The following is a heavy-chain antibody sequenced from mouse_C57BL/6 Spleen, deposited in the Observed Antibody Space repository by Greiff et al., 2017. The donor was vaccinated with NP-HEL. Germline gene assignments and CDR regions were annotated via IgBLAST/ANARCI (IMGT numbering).Heavy chain of an antibody. Sequence: QVQLKQSGAELVRPGTSVKVSCKASGYAFTNYLIEWVKQRPGQGLEWIGVINPGSGGTNYNEKFKGKATLTADKSSSTAYMQLSSLTSEDSAVYFCARSSDYSKSLFDYWGQGTTLTVSS. CDR2: INPGSGGT. CDR1: GYAFTNYL. D-gene: IGHD2-5*01. V-gene: IGHV1-54*01. CDR3: ARSSDYSKSLFDY. J-gene: IGHJ2*01.